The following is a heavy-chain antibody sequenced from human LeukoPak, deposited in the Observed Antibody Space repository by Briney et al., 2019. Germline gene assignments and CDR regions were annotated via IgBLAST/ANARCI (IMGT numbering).Heavy chain of an antibody. CDR3: ARDIGSGWYYFDY. CDR2: INPNSGGGT. CDR1: GYTFTDYY. J-gene: IGHJ4*02. D-gene: IGHD6-19*01. Sequence: ASVKVSCKASGYTFTDYYMHWVRQAPGQGLEWMGRINPNSGGGTNYAQKFQGRVTMTRDTSISTAYMELSRLRSDDTAVYYCARDIGSGWYYFDYWGQGTLVTVSS. V-gene: IGHV1-2*06.